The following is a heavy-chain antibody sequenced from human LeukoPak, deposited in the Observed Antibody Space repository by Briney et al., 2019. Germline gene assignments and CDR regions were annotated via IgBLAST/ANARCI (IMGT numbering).Heavy chain of an antibody. CDR2: IKQDGSEK. V-gene: IGHV3-7*03. CDR1: GVTFSIYW. J-gene: IGHJ3*02. Sequence: GGSLRLSCAASGVTFSIYWMSWVRQAPGKGLEWVANIKQDGSEKYYVDSVRGRFTISRDNAKNSLYLQMNSLRAEDTALYYCARATVRDYYGSGSHRLDAFDIWGQGTMVTVSS. CDR3: ARATVRDYYGSGSHRLDAFDI. D-gene: IGHD3-10*01.